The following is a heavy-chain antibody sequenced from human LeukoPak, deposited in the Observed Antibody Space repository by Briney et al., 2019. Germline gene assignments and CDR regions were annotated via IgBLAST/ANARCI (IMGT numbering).Heavy chain of an antibody. J-gene: IGHJ6*02. CDR2: MNPNSGNT. D-gene: IGHD3-9*01. Sequence: SVKVSCKASGYTFTSYDINWVRQATGQGLEWMGWMNPNSGNTGYAQKFQGRVTMTRNTSISTAYMELSSLRSEDTAVYYCARDGVLRYFDWLATSYYYYGMDVWGQGATVTVSS. CDR1: GYTFTSYD. V-gene: IGHV1-8*01. CDR3: ARDGVLRYFDWLATSYYYYGMDV.